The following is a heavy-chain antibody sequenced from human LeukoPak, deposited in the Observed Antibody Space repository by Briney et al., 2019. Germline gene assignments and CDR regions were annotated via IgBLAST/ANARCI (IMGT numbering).Heavy chain of an antibody. CDR3: VKDLGSAITSALALDV. Sequence: GGSLRLSCAASGFSFSYYAMSWVRQAPGKGLEWVSIIGYRGGSIYYGNSVKGRFTISRDNRKNLLHLQMNSLRPDDSAVYYCVKDLGSAITSALALDVWGQGTTVTVSS. CDR1: GFSFSYYA. J-gene: IGHJ6*02. D-gene: IGHD2-15*01. CDR2: IGYRGGSI. V-gene: IGHV3-23*01.